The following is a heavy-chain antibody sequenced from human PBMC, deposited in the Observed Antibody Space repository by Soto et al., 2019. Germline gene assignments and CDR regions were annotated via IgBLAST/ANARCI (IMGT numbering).Heavy chain of an antibody. V-gene: IGHV1-18*01. CDR3: ASDSSSSGYYYGMDV. J-gene: IGHJ6*04. CDR2: VSGYSGHS. Sequence: QVHLVKSGAEVKKPGASVKVSCKASNETLTTYGISWVRQAPGQGLEWMGWVSGYSGHSSSAQEFQDRVIMTTDTSTNTAYMELRSLTSEDSAVYFCASDSSSSGYYYGMDVWGKGTTVTVSS. CDR1: NETLTTYG. D-gene: IGHD6-6*01.